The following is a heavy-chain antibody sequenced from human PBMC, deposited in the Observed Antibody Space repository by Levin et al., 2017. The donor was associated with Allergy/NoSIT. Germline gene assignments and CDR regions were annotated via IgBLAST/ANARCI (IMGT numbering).Heavy chain of an antibody. D-gene: IGHD3-3*01. V-gene: IGHV3-43*01. CDR3: VREESYNTNLGFDS. CDR2: ISCDGTVT. CDR1: GFTFDDHT. Sequence: PGGSLRLSCVASGFTFDDHTMHWVRQTPGKGLEWVSLISCDGTVTYYPDSAKGRFTISRDNTKNSLFLHMNSLRSEDTALYYCVREESYNTNLGFDSWGQGTLVTVSS. J-gene: IGHJ4*02.